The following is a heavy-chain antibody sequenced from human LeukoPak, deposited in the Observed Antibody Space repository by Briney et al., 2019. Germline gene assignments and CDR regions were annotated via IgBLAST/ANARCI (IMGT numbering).Heavy chain of an antibody. D-gene: IGHD4-17*01. CDR3: TKYGDDDTPGLN. J-gene: IGHJ4*02. V-gene: IGHV3-7*02. CDR1: GFSFSSYW. Sequence: GGSLGLSCAASGFSFSSYWMTWVRQAPGKGLEWVANIKEDGSDKYYVDSVKGRFTISRDNAKNSLYLQMKSLRAEDTAVYYCTKYGDDDTPGLNWGQGTLVTVSS. CDR2: IKEDGSDK.